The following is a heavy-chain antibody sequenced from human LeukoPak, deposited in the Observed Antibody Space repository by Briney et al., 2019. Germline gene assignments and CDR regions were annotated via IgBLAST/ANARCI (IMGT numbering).Heavy chain of an antibody. CDR3: ARVASSVPDY. CDR1: GGSISGFY. Sequence: SETLSLTCTVSGGSISGFYLSCIPQPPGKGLEWFGYIYYTGSTNYNPSLKSRVTISVDTSKNQCSLRLTSVTAADTAVYYCARVASSVPDYWSQGTLVTVSP. V-gene: IGHV4-59*08. CDR2: IYYTGST. D-gene: IGHD3-10*01. J-gene: IGHJ4*02.